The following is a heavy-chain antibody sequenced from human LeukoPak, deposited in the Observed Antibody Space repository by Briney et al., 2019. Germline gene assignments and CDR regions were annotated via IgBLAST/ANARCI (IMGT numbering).Heavy chain of an antibody. CDR1: GFTVSSNY. J-gene: IGHJ4*02. Sequence: QPGGSLRLSCAASGFTVSSNYMNWVRQAPGKGLEWVAVISYDGSNKYYADSVKGRFTISRDNSKNTLYLQMNSLRAEDTAVYYCARDGLLLWFGELERYLDYWGQGTLVTVSS. CDR3: ARDGLLLWFGELERYLDY. V-gene: IGHV3-30-3*01. CDR2: ISYDGSNK. D-gene: IGHD3-10*01.